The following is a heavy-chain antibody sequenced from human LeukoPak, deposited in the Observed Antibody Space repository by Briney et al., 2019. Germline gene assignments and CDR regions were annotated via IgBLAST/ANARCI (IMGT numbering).Heavy chain of an antibody. CDR1: GFTFSSYA. V-gene: IGHV3-30-3*01. CDR3: ARGSWGLYSSSWYGDY. CDR2: ISYDGSNK. D-gene: IGHD6-13*01. J-gene: IGHJ4*02. Sequence: GGSLRLSCAASGFTFSSYAMHWVCQAPGKGLEWVAVISYDGSNKYYADSVKGRFTISRDNSKNTLYLQMNSLRAEDTAVYYCARGSWGLYSSSWYGDYWGQGTLVTVSS.